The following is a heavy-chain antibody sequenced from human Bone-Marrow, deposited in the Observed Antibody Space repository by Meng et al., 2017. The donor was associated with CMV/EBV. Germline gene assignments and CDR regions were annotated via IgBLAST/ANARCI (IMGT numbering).Heavy chain of an antibody. Sequence: SETLSLTCAVYGGSFSGYYWSWIRQPPGKGLEWIGEINHSGSTNYNPSLKSRVTISVDTSKNQFSLKLSSVTAADTAVYYCAIGYCSSTSCYRGYGMDVWGQGTTVTV. CDR1: GGSFSGYY. CDR3: AIGYCSSTSCYRGYGMDV. V-gene: IGHV4-34*01. J-gene: IGHJ6*02. D-gene: IGHD2-2*02. CDR2: INHSGST.